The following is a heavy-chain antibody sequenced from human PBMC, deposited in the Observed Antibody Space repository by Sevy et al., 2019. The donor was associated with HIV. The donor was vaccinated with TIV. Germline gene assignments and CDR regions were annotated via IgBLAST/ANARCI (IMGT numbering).Heavy chain of an antibody. J-gene: IGHJ4*02. CDR3: AKEWTQLSDWYGELDY. D-gene: IGHD6-19*01. CDR2: IRISGGNT. CDR1: GFTFSNYA. Sequence: GGSLRLSFAASGFTFSNYAMIWVRQAPGKGLEWVSSIRISGGNTYYADSVKGRFTISRDNSKNTLYLQMNSLRAEDTAVYYCAKEWTQLSDWYGELDYWGQGSLVTVSS. V-gene: IGHV3-23*01.